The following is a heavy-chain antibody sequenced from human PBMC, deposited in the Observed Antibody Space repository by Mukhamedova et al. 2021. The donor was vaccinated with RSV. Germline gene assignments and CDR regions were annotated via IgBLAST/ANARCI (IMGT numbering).Heavy chain of an antibody. J-gene: IGHJ4*02. Sequence: MHWVRQAPGKGLESVAVVSVDGSQKYYADSMEGRFTISRDNSKDTLFLQMDSLRAEATAVYYCVRAGRDGYNLLDYWGQGTLVTV. CDR3: VRAGRDGYNLLDY. V-gene: IGHV3-30-3*01. CDR2: VSVDGSQK. D-gene: IGHD5-24*01.